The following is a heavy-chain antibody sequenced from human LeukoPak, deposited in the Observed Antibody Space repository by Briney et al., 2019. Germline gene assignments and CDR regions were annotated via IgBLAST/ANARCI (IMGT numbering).Heavy chain of an antibody. J-gene: IGHJ4*02. CDR3: ARKGSSWPLDY. V-gene: IGHV3-48*04. CDR2: ISSSSSTI. CDR1: GFSFDFSGYA. D-gene: IGHD6-13*01. Sequence: GGSLRLSCAASGFSFDFSGYAMSWVRQAPGKGLEWVSYISSSSSTIYYADSVKGRFTISRDNAKNSLYLQMNSLRAEDTAVYYCARKGSSWPLDYWGQGTLVTVSS.